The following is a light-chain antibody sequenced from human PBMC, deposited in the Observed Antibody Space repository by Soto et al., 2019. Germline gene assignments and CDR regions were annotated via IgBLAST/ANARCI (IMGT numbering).Light chain of an antibody. J-gene: IGKJ4*01. Sequence: EIVLTQSPATLSLSPGERATLSCRASQSISGNLAWYQQKPGLSPRLLIYHTSTRATGVPARFSGSGSWTEISLTISSLQSEDFAVYYCQRYDNWPLTFGGGTKVDIK. V-gene: IGKV3-15*01. CDR3: QRYDNWPLT. CDR2: HTS. CDR1: QSISGN.